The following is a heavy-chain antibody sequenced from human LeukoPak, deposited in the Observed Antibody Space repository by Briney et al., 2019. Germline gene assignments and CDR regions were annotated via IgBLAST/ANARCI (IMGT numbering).Heavy chain of an antibody. V-gene: IGHV1-2*02. CDR3: ARGGAYDSSGCYEVFDY. J-gene: IGHJ4*02. CDR1: GYTFTGYY. D-gene: IGHD3-22*01. CDR2: INPNSGGT. Sequence: ASVKASCKASGYTFTGYYMHWVRQAPGQGLEWMGWINPNSGGTNYAQKYQGRLNMTRDTYISTAYMERNRLRSDDTAVYYCARGGAYDSSGCYEVFDYWGQGTLVTVSS.